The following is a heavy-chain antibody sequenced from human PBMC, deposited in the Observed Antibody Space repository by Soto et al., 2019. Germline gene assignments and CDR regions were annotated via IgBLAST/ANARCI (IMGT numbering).Heavy chain of an antibody. D-gene: IGHD3-16*02. Sequence: ASVKVSCKASGYTFTGYYMHWVRQAPGQGLEWMGIINPSGGSTSYAQKFQGRVTMTRDTSTSTVYMELSSLRSEDTAVYYCARDEYDYVWGSYRPQTAYYYGIDVWGQGTTVTVPS. CDR3: ARDEYDYVWGSYRPQTAYYYGIDV. CDR1: GYTFTGYY. J-gene: IGHJ6*02. CDR2: INPSGGST. V-gene: IGHV1-46*01.